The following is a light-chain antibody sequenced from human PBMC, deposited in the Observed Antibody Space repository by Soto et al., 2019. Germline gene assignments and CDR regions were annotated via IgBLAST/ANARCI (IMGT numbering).Light chain of an antibody. V-gene: IGLV2-14*01. CDR1: SNDVGGYNY. CDR2: EVS. CDR3: SSYTSSSTYVV. J-gene: IGLJ2*01. Sequence: QSALTQPASVSGSPGQSITISCTRTSNDVGGYNYVSWYQQHPGKAPKLMIYEVSNRPSGVSNRFSGSKSGNTASLTISGLQAEDEADYYCSSYTSSSTYVVFGGGTKLTVL.